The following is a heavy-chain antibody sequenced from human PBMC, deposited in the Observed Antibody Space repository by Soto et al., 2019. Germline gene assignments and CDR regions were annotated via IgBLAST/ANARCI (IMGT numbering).Heavy chain of an antibody. CDR2: INPSGDST. J-gene: IGHJ6*02. V-gene: IGHV1-46*01. D-gene: IGHD3-3*01. CDR1: GDTLTNYY. CDR3: ASRDLSYSDFWSGHSLDYGMDF. Sequence: ASVKVSCKASGDTLTNYYMQWVRQAPGQGLEWMGIINPSGDSTGYAQKFQGRVKITRDTSTSTVYMELSSLRSDDSAVYFCASRDLSYSDFWSGHSLDYGMDFRGPGPTLTLSS.